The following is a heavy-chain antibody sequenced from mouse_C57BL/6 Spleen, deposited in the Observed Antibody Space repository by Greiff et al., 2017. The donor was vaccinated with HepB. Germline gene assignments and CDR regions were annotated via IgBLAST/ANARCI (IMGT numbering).Heavy chain of an antibody. Sequence: VQLQQSGAELVRPGASVKLSCTASGFNIKDYYMHWVKQRAEQGLEWIGRIDPEDGDIEYDPKFQGKATMTADPSSNTAYMKLSSLTSEDTAVYYCTTDYGLYVDYWGQGTTLTVSS. J-gene: IGHJ2*01. D-gene: IGHD1-1*01. CDR1: GFNIKDYY. CDR3: TTDYGLYVDY. CDR2: IDPEDGDI. V-gene: IGHV14-1*01.